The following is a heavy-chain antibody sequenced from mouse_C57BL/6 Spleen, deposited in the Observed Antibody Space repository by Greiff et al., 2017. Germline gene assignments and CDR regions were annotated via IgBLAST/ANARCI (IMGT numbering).Heavy chain of an antibody. D-gene: IGHD1-1*01. CDR1: GYTFTSYW. J-gene: IGHJ3*01. CDR2: INPSNGGT. Sequence: QVQLQQPGTELVKPGASVKLSCKASGYTFTSYWMHWVKQRPGQGLEWIGNINPSNGGTNYNEKFKSKATLTVDKSSSTAYMQLSSLTSEDSAVXYCARENYYGSSYVGWFAYWGQGTLVTVSA. V-gene: IGHV1-53*01. CDR3: ARENYYGSSYVGWFAY.